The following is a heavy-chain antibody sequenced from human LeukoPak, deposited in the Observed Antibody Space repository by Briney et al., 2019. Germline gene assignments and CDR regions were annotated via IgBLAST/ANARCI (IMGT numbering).Heavy chain of an antibody. CDR2: IYYSGRT. CDR3: ARRRYYDGSGYLE. J-gene: IGHJ1*01. Sequence: PSETLSLTCSVSGDSVSRSDSYWHWIRQPPGKGLEWIGTIYYSGRTYYSPSLKSRVTMSVDPSNNQFSLNLRSVTAADTAVYYCARRRYYDGSGYLEWGQGTLLSVSS. V-gene: IGHV4-39*01. CDR1: GDSVSRSDSY. D-gene: IGHD3-22*01.